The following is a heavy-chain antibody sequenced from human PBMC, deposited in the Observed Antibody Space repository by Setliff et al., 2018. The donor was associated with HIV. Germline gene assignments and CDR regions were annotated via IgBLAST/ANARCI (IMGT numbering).Heavy chain of an antibody. CDR1: GFTFSDYY. V-gene: IGHV3-11*04. D-gene: IGHD1-20*01. J-gene: IGHJ6*02. Sequence: GGSLRLSCAASGFTFSDYYMSWIRQAPGKGLEWVSYISSSGRTLYYADSVKGRFTISRDTANNALYMQMNSLRAEDTAVYYCARGYNWNSGGMDVWGQGTTVTVSS. CDR2: ISSSGRTL. CDR3: ARGYNWNSGGMDV.